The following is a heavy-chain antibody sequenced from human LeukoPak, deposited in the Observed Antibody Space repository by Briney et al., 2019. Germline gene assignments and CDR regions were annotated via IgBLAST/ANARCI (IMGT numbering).Heavy chain of an antibody. V-gene: IGHV1-69*13. J-gene: IGHJ6*02. Sequence: ASVKVSCKASGGTFSSYAISWVRQAPGQGLEWMGGIIPIFGTANYAQKFQGRVTITADESTSTAYMELSSLRSGDTAVYYCARGNNIVVVVAATPDYYYGMDVWGQGTTVTVS. CDR3: ARGNNIVVVVAATPDYYYGMDV. D-gene: IGHD2-15*01. CDR2: IIPIFGTA. CDR1: GGTFSSYA.